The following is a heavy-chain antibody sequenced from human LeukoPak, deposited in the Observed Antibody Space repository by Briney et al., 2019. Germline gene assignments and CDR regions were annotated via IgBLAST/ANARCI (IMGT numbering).Heavy chain of an antibody. CDR3: ARGTYGYYFDY. CDR2: INHSGST. Sequence: SETLSLTCTVSGGSISSGGYYWSWIRQPPGKGLEWIGEINHSGSTNYNPSLKSRVTISVDTSKNQFSLKLSSVTAADTAVYYCARGTYGYYFDYWGQGTLVTVSS. V-gene: IGHV4-39*07. D-gene: IGHD4-17*01. J-gene: IGHJ4*02. CDR1: GGSISSGGYY.